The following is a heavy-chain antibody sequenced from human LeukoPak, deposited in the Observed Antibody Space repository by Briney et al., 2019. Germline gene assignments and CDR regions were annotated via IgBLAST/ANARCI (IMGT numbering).Heavy chain of an antibody. CDR1: GFTLSSYW. CDR3: ARGRGGFDY. V-gene: IGHV3-7*01. CDR2: IKQDGSEK. J-gene: IGHJ4*02. Sequence: GGCLRLSCAASGFTLSSYWMSWVRQAPGTGLEWVANIKQDGSEKYYVDSVKGRFTISRDNAKNSLYLQMNSLRAEDTAVYYCARGRGGFDYWGQGTLVTVSS.